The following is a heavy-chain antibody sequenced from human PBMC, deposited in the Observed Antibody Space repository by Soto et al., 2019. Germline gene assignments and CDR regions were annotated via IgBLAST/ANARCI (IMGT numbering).Heavy chain of an antibody. J-gene: IGHJ6*02. CDR1: GYTFTGYY. D-gene: IGHD3-3*01. V-gene: IGHV1-2*02. Sequence: QVQLVQSGAEVKKPGASVKVSCKASGYTFTGYYMHWVRQAPGQGLEWMGWINPNSGGTNYAQKFQGRVTMTRDTSISTAYMELSRLRSDDTTVYYCASFATIFGVVRLVRDVWGQGTTVTVSS. CDR2: INPNSGGT. CDR3: ASFATIFGVVRLVRDV.